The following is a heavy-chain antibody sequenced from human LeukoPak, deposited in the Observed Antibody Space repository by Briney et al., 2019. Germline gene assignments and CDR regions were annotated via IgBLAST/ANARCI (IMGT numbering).Heavy chain of an antibody. Sequence: PGGSLRLSCAASGFTFSSYGMHWVRQAPGKGLEWVANIKQDGSEKYYVDSVKGRFTISRDNAKNSLYLQMNSLRAEDTAVYYCAREGSSSSYYFDYWGQGTLVTVSS. CDR2: IKQDGSEK. CDR1: GFTFSSYG. CDR3: AREGSSSSYYFDY. V-gene: IGHV3-7*01. D-gene: IGHD6-6*01. J-gene: IGHJ4*02.